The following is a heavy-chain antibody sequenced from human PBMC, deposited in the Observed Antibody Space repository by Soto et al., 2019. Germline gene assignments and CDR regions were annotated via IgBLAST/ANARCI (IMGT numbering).Heavy chain of an antibody. J-gene: IGHJ4*02. D-gene: IGHD5-12*01. CDR3: ARRVGSEYDPHPYYFDI. CDR2: ISSSGNTV. Sequence: GGSLRLSCAASGFTFSDYHMSWIRQAPGKGLEWISSISSSGNTVFYADSVKGRFTISRDNAKKSLFLQMSSLRADDTAVYYCARRVGSEYDPHPYYFDIWGQGTLVTVSS. V-gene: IGHV3-11*01. CDR1: GFTFSDYH.